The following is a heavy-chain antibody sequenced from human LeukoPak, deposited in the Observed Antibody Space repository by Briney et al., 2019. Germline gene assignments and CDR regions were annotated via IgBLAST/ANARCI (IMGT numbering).Heavy chain of an antibody. V-gene: IGHV1-69*05. CDR3: ARDGYSYGDY. CDR2: IIPIFGTA. J-gene: IGHJ4*02. Sequence: SVKVSCKASGGTFSSYAISWVRQAPGQGLEWMGGIIPIFGTANYAQKLQGRVTMTTDTSTSTAYMELRSLRSDDTAVYYCARDGYSYGDYWGQGTLVTVSS. CDR1: GGTFSSYA. D-gene: IGHD5-18*01.